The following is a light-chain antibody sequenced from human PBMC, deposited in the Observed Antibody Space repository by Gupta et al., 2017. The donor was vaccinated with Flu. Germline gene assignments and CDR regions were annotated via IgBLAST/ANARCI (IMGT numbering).Light chain of an antibody. V-gene: IGKV1-39*01. Sequence: DIQMTQSPSSLPASVGDRITINCRASQSISRYLNWYQQKPGKAPKLLIYLASNLESGVPSRFSGSGSGTDFTLTISSRQPEDFATYYCQQSYSSPTWTFGQGTKVEIK. CDR1: QSISRY. J-gene: IGKJ1*01. CDR2: LAS. CDR3: QQSYSSPTWT.